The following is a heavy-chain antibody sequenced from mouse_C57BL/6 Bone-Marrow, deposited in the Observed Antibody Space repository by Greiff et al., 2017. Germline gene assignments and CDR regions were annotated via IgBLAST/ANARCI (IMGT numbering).Heavy chain of an antibody. CDR1: GYTFTSYA. V-gene: IGHV1-69*01. Sequence: QVQLQQPGAELVLPGASLKLSCKASGYTFTSYAMYWVKQRPGQGLEWIGAIDPSDSYTNYNQKFKGKSTLTVDKSSSTAYMQLSRLTSEDSAVYYCARRRDSYYFDYWGQGTTLTVAS. J-gene: IGHJ2*01. CDR2: IDPSDSYT. CDR3: ARRRDSYYFDY.